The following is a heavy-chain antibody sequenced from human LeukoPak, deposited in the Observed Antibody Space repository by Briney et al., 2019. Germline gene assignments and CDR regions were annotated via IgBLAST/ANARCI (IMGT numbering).Heavy chain of an antibody. CDR2: IFGSGGSA. D-gene: IGHD3-22*01. CDR1: GFTFNNYA. Sequence: GRSLSLSCTASGFTFNNYAMYWVRPAPRKGLEWVAGIFGSGGSAHYADSVKGRFTISRDNSKNTVYLQMDSLRGEDTAVYYCTKTTTGYSSGQYPGWPADHWGQGALVTVSS. CDR3: TKTTTGYSSGQYPGWPADH. V-gene: IGHV3-23*01. J-gene: IGHJ4*02.